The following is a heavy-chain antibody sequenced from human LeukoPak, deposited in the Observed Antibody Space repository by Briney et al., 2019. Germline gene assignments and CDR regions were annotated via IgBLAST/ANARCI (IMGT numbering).Heavy chain of an antibody. J-gene: IGHJ6*02. CDR3: AGDTYGMDV. CDR2: IHHSGST. V-gene: IGHV4-59*11. Sequence: SETLSLTCTVSGGSISSHYWRWIRQPPGKGLEWIGYIHHSGSTNYNPSLQSRVTISVDASKNQLSLKLSSVTAADTAVYYCAGDTYGMDVWGHGTTVTVSS. CDR1: GGSISSHY.